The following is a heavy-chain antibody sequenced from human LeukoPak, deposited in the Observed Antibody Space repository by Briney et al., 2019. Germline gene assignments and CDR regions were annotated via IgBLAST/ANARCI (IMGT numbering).Heavy chain of an antibody. Sequence: GGSLRLSCAASGFTFSSYAMSWVRQAPGKGLEWVSAISGSGGSTYYADSVKGRFTISRDNSKNTLYLQMNSLRAEDTAVYYCAKEITPFYSSSWDNWFDPWGQGTLVTVSS. D-gene: IGHD6-13*01. J-gene: IGHJ5*02. CDR1: GFTFSSYA. CDR3: AKEITPFYSSSWDNWFDP. V-gene: IGHV3-23*01. CDR2: ISGSGGST.